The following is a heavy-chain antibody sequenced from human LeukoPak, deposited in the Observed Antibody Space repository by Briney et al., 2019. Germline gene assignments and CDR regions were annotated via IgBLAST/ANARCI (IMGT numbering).Heavy chain of an antibody. V-gene: IGHV1-2*02. Sequence: ASVKVSCRASGYTFTGYYMHWVRQAPEQGLEWMGWINPNSGGTNYAQKFQGRATMTRDTSISTAYMELSRLRSDDTAVYYCARSYYDILTGYLPSGYWGQGTLVTVSS. D-gene: IGHD3-9*01. CDR3: ARSYYDILTGYLPSGY. CDR2: INPNSGGT. J-gene: IGHJ4*02. CDR1: GYTFTGYY.